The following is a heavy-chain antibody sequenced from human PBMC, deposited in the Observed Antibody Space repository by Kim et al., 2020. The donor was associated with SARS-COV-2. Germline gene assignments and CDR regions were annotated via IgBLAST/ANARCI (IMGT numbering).Heavy chain of an antibody. V-gene: IGHV4-34*01. CDR1: GGSFSGYY. CDR2: INHSGST. CDR3: ARARITMVRGVNPRVYFDY. Sequence: SETLSLTCAVYGGSFSGYYWSWIRQPPGKGLEWIGEINHSGSTNYNPSLKSRVTISVDTSKNQFSLKLSSVTAADTAVYYCARARITMVRGVNPRVYFDYWGQGTLVTVSS. J-gene: IGHJ4*02. D-gene: IGHD3-10*01.